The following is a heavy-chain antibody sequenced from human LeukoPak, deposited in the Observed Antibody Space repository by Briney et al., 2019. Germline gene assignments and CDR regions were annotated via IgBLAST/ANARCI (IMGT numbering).Heavy chain of an antibody. CDR2: ISGSGGST. V-gene: IGHV3-23*01. D-gene: IGHD3-10*01. CDR3: AKGPSSGYYMDV. CDR1: GFAFSSYS. Sequence: GGSLRLSCAASGFAFSSYSMSWVRQAPGKGLEWVSAISGSGGSTYYADSVKGRFTISRDNSKNTLYLQMNSLRAEDTAVYYCAKGPSSGYYMDVWGKGTTVTVSS. J-gene: IGHJ6*03.